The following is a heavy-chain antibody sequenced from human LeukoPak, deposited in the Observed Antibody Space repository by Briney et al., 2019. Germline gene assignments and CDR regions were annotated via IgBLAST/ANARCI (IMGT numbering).Heavy chain of an antibody. V-gene: IGHV1-46*01. CDR2: INPSGGST. CDR1: GYTFTNYY. D-gene: IGHD6-19*01. Sequence: ASVKVSCKASGYTFTNYYLHWVRQAPGQGLEWMGIINPSGGSTNYAQKFQGRVTMTRDTSTSTVYMELSSLRSDDTAVYYCARSPGRAVAGNFDYWGQGTLVTVSS. J-gene: IGHJ4*02. CDR3: ARSPGRAVAGNFDY.